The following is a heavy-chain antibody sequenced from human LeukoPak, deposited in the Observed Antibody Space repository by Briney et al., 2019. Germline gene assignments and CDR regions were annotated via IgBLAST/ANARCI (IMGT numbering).Heavy chain of an antibody. CDR2: IYSSGNT. V-gene: IGHV4-39*01. J-gene: IGHJ4*02. D-gene: IGHD1-1*01. CDR1: GDSISSGRNY. CDR3: ARHLSGTTMSHYFDF. Sequence: PSETLSLTCSVSGDSISSGRNYWGWIRQSPGKGLEWIASIYSSGNTHSNPSLKSRVSISVDTSRNQVSLKLYSVTASDAAIYYCARHLSGTTMSHYFDFWGQGTLVTVSS.